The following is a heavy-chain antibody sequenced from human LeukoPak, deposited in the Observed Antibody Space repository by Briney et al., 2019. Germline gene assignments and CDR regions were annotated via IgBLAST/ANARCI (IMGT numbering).Heavy chain of an antibody. D-gene: IGHD3-3*01. CDR2: ISGSGGST. V-gene: IGHV3-23*01. CDR3: TRGLLTRYYDFWSGYQGDWFDP. CDR1: GFTFSSYA. J-gene: IGHJ5*02. Sequence: GGSLRLSCAASGFTFSSYAMSWVRQAPGKGLEWASAISGSGGSTYYADSVKGRFTISRDNSKNTLYLQMNSLKTEDTAVYYCTRGLLTRYYDFWSGYQGDWFDPWGQGTLVTVSS.